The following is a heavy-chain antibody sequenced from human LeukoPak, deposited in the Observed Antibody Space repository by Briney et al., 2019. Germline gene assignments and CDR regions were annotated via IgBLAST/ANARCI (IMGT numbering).Heavy chain of an antibody. D-gene: IGHD5-18*01. CDR1: GGSISSSSYY. Sequence: SETLSLTCTVSGGSISSSSYYWGWIRQPPGKGLEWIGEINHSGSTNYNPSLKSRVTISVDTSKNQLSLKLSSVTAADTAVYYCARDVDTTSYWGQGTLVTVSS. V-gene: IGHV4-39*07. CDR2: INHSGST. CDR3: ARDVDTTSY. J-gene: IGHJ4*02.